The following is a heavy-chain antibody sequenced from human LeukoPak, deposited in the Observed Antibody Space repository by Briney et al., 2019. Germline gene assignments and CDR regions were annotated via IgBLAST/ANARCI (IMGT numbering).Heavy chain of an antibody. V-gene: IGHV3-23*01. J-gene: IGHJ4*02. CDR2: ISGSGGST. Sequence: GGSLRLSCAASGFSFNKYAMSWVRQAPGKGLEWVSAISGSGGSTYYADSVKGRFTISRDNSKNTLYLQMNSLRAEDTAVYYCAKDPSPVAGTGYFDYWGQGTLVTVSS. D-gene: IGHD6-19*01. CDR3: AKDPSPVAGTGYFDY. CDR1: GFSFNKYA.